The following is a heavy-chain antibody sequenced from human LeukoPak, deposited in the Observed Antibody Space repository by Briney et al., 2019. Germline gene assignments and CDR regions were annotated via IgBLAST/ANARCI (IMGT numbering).Heavy chain of an antibody. V-gene: IGHV3-66*01. D-gene: IGHD1-26*01. J-gene: IGHJ4*02. Sequence: PGGSLRLSCAASGFSVSSNYMNWVRQAPGKGLEWVSVIYSGGSTFYADSVKGRFIISRDNSKNTVYLQMNSLRDEDTAVYYCTRTPLVGAIGYWGQGTLVTISS. CDR3: TRTPLVGAIGY. CDR2: IYSGGST. CDR1: GFSVSSNY.